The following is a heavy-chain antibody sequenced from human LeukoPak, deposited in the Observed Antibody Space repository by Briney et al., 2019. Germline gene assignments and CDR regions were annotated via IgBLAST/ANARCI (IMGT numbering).Heavy chain of an antibody. CDR3: ARGGVVTADLDY. V-gene: IGHV4-59*01. D-gene: IGHD2-21*02. J-gene: IGHJ4*02. CDR1: GGSISSYY. Sequence: SETLSLTRTVSGGSISSYYWSWIRQPPGKGLEWIGYIYYSGSTNYNPSLKSRVTISVDTSKNQFSLKLSSVTAADTAVYYCARGGVVTADLDYWGQGTLVTVSS. CDR2: IYYSGST.